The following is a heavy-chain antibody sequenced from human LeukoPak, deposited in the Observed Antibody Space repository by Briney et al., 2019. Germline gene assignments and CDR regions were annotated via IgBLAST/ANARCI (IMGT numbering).Heavy chain of an antibody. D-gene: IGHD3-10*01. CDR2: MNPNSGNT. V-gene: IGHV1-8*01. CDR3: ARGGPRGSGSYYLRQWLVRDDAFDI. Sequence: ASVKVSYKASGYTFTSYDINWVRQATGQGLEWMGWMNPNSGNTGYAQKFQGRVTMTRNTSISTAYMELSSLRSEDTAVYYCARGGPRGSGSYYLRQWLVRDDAFDIWGQGTMVTVSS. J-gene: IGHJ3*02. CDR1: GYTFTSYD.